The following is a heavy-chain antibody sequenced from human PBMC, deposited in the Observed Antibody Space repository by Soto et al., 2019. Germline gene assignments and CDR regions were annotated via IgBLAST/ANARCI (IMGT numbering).Heavy chain of an antibody. J-gene: IGHJ4*02. D-gene: IGHD6-25*01. CDR1: GFTFSTYW. CDR3: ATAIAAPFNTFDY. CDR2: IKEDASEE. V-gene: IGHV3-7*01. Sequence: EVQLVESGGGLVQPGGSLRLSCVASGFTFSTYWMTWVRQAPGMGLEWVAGIKEDASEELYVDSVKGRFSISRDNAKNSLYLKLTSLIAEDTAVYYGATAIAAPFNTFDYWGQRTLVSVSS.